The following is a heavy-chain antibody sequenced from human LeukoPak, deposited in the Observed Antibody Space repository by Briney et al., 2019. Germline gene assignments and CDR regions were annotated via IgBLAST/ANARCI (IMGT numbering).Heavy chain of an antibody. Sequence: TGGSLRLSCAASGFTFSSYAMSWVRQAPGKGLEWVSGISGSGGGTYYADSVKGRFTISRDNSKNTLYLQMNSLRAEDTAAYYCAKDRYSGSPYYFDYWGQGTLVTVSS. V-gene: IGHV3-23*01. CDR3: AKDRYSGSPYYFDY. J-gene: IGHJ4*02. CDR2: ISGSGGGT. CDR1: GFTFSSYA. D-gene: IGHD1-26*01.